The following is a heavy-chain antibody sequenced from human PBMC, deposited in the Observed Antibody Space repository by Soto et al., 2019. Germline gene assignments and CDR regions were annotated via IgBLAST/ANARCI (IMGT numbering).Heavy chain of an antibody. V-gene: IGHV3-30*18. CDR2: ISYDGSNK. Sequence: GGSLRLSCAASGFTFSSYGMHWVRQAPGKGLEWVAVISYDGSNKYYADSVKGRFTISRDNSKNTLYLQMNSLRAEDTAVYYCAKEVKDIVVVVAATPDYYYYGMDVWGQGTTVTVSS. J-gene: IGHJ6*02. CDR3: AKEVKDIVVVVAATPDYYYYGMDV. CDR1: GFTFSSYG. D-gene: IGHD2-15*01.